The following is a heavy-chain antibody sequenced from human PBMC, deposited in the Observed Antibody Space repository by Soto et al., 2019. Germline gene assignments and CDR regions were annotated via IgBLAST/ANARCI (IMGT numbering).Heavy chain of an antibody. CDR3: ARTRTFSLGFYYSAMDV. CDR2: IYPGGSDT. J-gene: IGHJ6*02. CDR1: GYSFTSYW. D-gene: IGHD3-16*01. V-gene: IGHV5-51*01. Sequence: HGESLKISCKASGYSFTSYWIAWVRQMPGKGLEWMGIIYPGGSDTKYSPSFQGQVTISADRSISTAYLQWGSLKASDSAIYYCARTRTFSLGFYYSAMDVWGRGTAVTVSS.